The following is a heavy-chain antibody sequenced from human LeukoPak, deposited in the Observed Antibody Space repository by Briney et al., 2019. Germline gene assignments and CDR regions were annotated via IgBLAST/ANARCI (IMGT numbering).Heavy chain of an antibody. D-gene: IGHD1-26*01. CDR3: ARDVRELLIFYYYYYYMDV. Sequence: PGGSLRLSCAASGFTFSSYSMNWVRQAPGKGLEWVSSISSSSSYIYYADSVKGRFTISRDNAKNSLYLQMNSLRAEDTAVYYCARDVRELLIFYYYYYYMDVWGKGTTVTVSS. CDR1: GFTFSSYS. CDR2: ISSSSSYI. V-gene: IGHV3-21*01. J-gene: IGHJ6*03.